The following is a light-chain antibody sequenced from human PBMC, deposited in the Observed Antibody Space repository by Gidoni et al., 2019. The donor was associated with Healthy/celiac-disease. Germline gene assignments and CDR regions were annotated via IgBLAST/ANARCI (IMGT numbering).Light chain of an antibody. CDR1: QSISSY. J-gene: IGKJ1*01. CDR3: QQSYSTPKGT. CDR2: AAS. V-gene: IGKV1-39*01. Sequence: DIQMTQSPSSLSASVGDRVTITCRASQSISSYLNWYQQKPGKAPKLLIYAASSLQSGVPSRFSVSGSWTDFTLTISSLQPEDFATYYCQQSYSTPKGTFGQXTKVEIK.